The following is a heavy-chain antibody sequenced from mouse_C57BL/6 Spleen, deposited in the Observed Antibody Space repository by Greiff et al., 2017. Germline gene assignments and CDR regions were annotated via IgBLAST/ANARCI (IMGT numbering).Heavy chain of an antibody. Sequence: VQLQQSGTVLARPGASVKMSCKTSGYTFTSYWMHWVKQRPGQGLEWIGAIYPGNSDTSYNQKFKGKAKLTAVTSASTAYMELSSLTNEDSAVYYCTREDYYGSETYWGQVTLVTVSA. J-gene: IGHJ3*01. CDR3: TREDYYGSETY. V-gene: IGHV1-5*01. CDR2: IYPGNSDT. D-gene: IGHD1-1*01. CDR1: GYTFTSYW.